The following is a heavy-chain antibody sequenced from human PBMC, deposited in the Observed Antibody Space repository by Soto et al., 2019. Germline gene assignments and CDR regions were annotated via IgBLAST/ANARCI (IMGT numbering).Heavy chain of an antibody. J-gene: IGHJ5*02. CDR3: AREGAIVPRFFDP. CDR2: IYWNDDK. Sequence: QITLKESGPTLVKPTETLTLICTFSGFSLSTNGVGVGWIRQPPGKALEWLALIYWNDDKRYSPSLQSRLTITKYTSKTQVVFTMTNLDPVDTATYYCAREGAIVPRFFDPWGQGILVTVSS. CDR1: GFSLSTNGVG. V-gene: IGHV2-5*01. D-gene: IGHD1-26*01.